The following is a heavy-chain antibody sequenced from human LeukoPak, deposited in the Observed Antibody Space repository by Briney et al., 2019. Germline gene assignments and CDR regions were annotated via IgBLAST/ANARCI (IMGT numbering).Heavy chain of an antibody. V-gene: IGHV3-21*01. Sequence: TGGSLRLSCAASGFTLSSYSMNWVRQAPGKGLGWVSSISSTSSYIYYADSVKGRFTISRDNAKNSLYLQMNSLRAEDAAVYYCAREVAVAFDSWGQGTLVTVSS. CDR2: ISSTSSYI. CDR1: GFTLSSYS. CDR3: AREVAVAFDS. D-gene: IGHD6-19*01. J-gene: IGHJ4*02.